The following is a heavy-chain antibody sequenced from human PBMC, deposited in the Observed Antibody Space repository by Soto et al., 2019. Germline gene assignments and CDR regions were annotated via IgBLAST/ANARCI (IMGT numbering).Heavy chain of an antibody. V-gene: IGHV1-69*13. CDR3: ARPKHPPEGYYYCGMDV. J-gene: IGHJ6*02. Sequence: SVKVSCKASGGTFSSYAISWVRQAPGQGLEWMGGIIPIFGTANYAQKFQGRVTITADESTSTAYMELSSQRSEDTAVYYCARPKHPPEGYYYCGMDVWGQGTRVTVSS. CDR2: IIPIFGTA. CDR1: GGTFSSYA.